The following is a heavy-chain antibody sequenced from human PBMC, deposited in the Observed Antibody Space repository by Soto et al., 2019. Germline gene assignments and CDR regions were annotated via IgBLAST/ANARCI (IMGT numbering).Heavy chain of an antibody. J-gene: IGHJ4*02. V-gene: IGHV3-30*18. CDR2: ISYDGSNK. CDR1: GFTFSSYG. D-gene: IGHD6-13*01. Sequence: GGSLRLSCAASGFTFSSYGMHWVRQAPGKGLEWVAVISYDGSNKYYADSVKGRFTISRDNSKNTLYLQMNSLRAEDTAVYYCAKDSLVIAAAGAVLDYWGQGTLVTVSS. CDR3: AKDSLVIAAAGAVLDY.